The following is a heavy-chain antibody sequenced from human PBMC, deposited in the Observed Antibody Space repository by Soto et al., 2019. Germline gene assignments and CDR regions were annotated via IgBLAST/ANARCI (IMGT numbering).Heavy chain of an antibody. CDR3: ARGDSSSSTYSYYGMDV. Sequence: GGSLRLSCAASGFTFSNYWMSWVRQAPGKGLEWVVNIKQDGSEKYFVDSVKGRFTISRDNAKNSLFLQMNSLRADDSAVYYCARGDSSSSTYSYYGMDVWGQGTTVTVS. CDR2: IKQDGSEK. J-gene: IGHJ6*02. V-gene: IGHV3-7*01. CDR1: GFTFSNYW. D-gene: IGHD6-6*01.